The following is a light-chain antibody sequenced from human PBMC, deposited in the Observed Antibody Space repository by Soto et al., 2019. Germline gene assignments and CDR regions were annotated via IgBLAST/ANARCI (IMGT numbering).Light chain of an antibody. CDR2: EVN. CDR3: SSYAGAITFYV. CDR1: SSDVGTYTL. Sequence: QSVLTQPASVSGSPGQSITISCTGTSSDVGTYTLVSWYQQHPGKAPKLVIYEVNKRPAGVSKRFSGSKPGDTASLTISGLQAEDEADYYCSSYAGAITFYVFGTGTKVTVL. V-gene: IGLV2-23*02. J-gene: IGLJ1*01.